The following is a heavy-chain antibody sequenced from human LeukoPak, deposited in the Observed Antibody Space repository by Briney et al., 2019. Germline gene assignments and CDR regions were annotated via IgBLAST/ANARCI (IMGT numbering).Heavy chain of an antibody. D-gene: IGHD4-17*01. CDR3: ARGDLYGDYVILN. CDR1: GFTFSSYW. V-gene: IGHV3-7*02. CDR2: IKQDGSEK. Sequence: PGRSLRLSCAASGFTFSSYWMSWVRQAPGKGLEWVANIKQDGSEKYYVDSVKGRFTISRDNAKNSLYLQMSSLRAEDTAVYYCARGDLYGDYVILNWGQGTLVTVSS. J-gene: IGHJ4*02.